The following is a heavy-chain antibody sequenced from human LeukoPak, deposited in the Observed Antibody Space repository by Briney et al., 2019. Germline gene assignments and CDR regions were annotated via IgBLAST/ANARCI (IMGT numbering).Heavy chain of an antibody. CDR2: ISGSGGST. Sequence: PGGSLRLSCAASGFTFSSYAMSWVRQAPGKGLEWVLAISGSGGSTYYADSVKGRFTISRDNSKNTLYLQMNSLRAEDTAVYYCAKGDYGDYHRPFQHWGQGTLVTVSS. J-gene: IGHJ1*01. V-gene: IGHV3-23*01. CDR3: AKGDYGDYHRPFQH. CDR1: GFTFSSYA. D-gene: IGHD4-17*01.